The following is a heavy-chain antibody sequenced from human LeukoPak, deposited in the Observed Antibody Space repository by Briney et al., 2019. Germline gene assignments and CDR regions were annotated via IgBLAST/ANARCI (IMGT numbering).Heavy chain of an antibody. CDR2: IKRKTDGGTT. V-gene: IGHV3-15*07. D-gene: IGHD7-27*01. CDR1: GFTFSSYA. Sequence: PGGSLRLSCAASGFTFSSYAMNWVRQAPGKGLEWVGRIKRKTDGGTTDYAAPVKGRFTISRDDSKNTLYLQMNSLKTEDTAVYYCTTENWGPYWGQGTLVTVSS. J-gene: IGHJ4*02. CDR3: TTENWGPY.